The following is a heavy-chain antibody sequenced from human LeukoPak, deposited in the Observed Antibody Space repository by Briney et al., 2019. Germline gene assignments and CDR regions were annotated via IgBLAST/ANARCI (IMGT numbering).Heavy chain of an antibody. CDR3: ARQISDYYYYYMDV. Sequence: SETLSLTCIVSGYSISSGYYWVWIRQPPGKGLEWIGSIYHSGSTLYNPSLKSRVTIFEDTSKNQFSLMLTSVTAADTAVYYCARQISDYYYYYMDVWGKGTTVTVSS. CDR2: IYHSGST. D-gene: IGHD2-15*01. CDR1: GYSISSGYY. V-gene: IGHV4-38-2*02. J-gene: IGHJ6*03.